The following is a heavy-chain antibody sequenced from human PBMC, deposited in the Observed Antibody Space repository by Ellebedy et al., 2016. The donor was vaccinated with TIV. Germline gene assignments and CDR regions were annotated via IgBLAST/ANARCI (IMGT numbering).Heavy chain of an antibody. D-gene: IGHD3-9*01. CDR2: ISSSSSYI. CDR3: ARERVRYDILTPIND. J-gene: IGHJ4*02. CDR1: GFTFSSYS. V-gene: IGHV3-21*01. Sequence: GGSLRLXCAASGFTFSSYSMNWVRQAPGKGLEWVSSISSSSSYIYYADSVKGRFTISRDNAKNSLYLQMNSLRAEDTAVYYCARERVRYDILTPINDWGQGTLVTVSS.